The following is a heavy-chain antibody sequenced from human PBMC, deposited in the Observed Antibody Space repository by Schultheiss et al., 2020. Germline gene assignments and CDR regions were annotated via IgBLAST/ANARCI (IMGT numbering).Heavy chain of an antibody. D-gene: IGHD4/OR15-4a*01. CDR1: GGSISSGGYS. V-gene: IGHV4-30-2*01. CDR3: ARLTPRNYYYYGMDV. J-gene: IGHJ6*02. Sequence: SQPLSLTCTVSGGSISSGGYSWSWIRQPPGKGLEWIGYIYHSGSTNYNPSLKSRLTMSVDTSKNQFSLKLNSVTAADTATYYCARLTPRNYYYYGMDVWGQGTTVTV. CDR2: IYHSGST.